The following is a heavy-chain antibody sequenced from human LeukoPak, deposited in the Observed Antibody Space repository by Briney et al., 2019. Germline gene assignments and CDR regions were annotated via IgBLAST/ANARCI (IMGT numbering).Heavy chain of an antibody. CDR1: GFTFNNYA. V-gene: IGHV3-23*01. J-gene: IGHJ4*02. CDR2: ITGSGDDT. CDR3: AKGSRSSRPYYFDF. Sequence: PGGSLRLSCAASGFTFNNYAMAWVRQAPGKGLEWVSAITGSGDDTYHSDSVKGRFTISRDSSKTTLYLQMNSLRAEDTAVYYCAKGSRSSRPYYFDFWGQEILVTVSS. D-gene: IGHD6-19*01.